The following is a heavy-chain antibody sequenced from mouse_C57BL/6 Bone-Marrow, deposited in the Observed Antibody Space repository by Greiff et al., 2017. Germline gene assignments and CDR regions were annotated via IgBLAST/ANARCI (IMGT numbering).Heavy chain of an antibody. CDR3: ARHGGNYPMDY. J-gene: IGHJ4*01. Sequence: EVQVVESGGGLVQPGGSLKLSCAASGFTFSDYYMYWVRQTPEKRLEWVAYISNGGGSTYYPDTVKGRFTISRDNAKNTLYLQMSRLKSEDTAMYYCARHGGNYPMDYWGQGTSVTVSS. CDR1: GFTFSDYY. D-gene: IGHD2-1*01. CDR2: ISNGGGST. V-gene: IGHV5-12*01.